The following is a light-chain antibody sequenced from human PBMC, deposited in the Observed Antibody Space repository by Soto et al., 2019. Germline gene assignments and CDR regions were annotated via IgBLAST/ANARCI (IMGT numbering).Light chain of an antibody. V-gene: IGKV1-5*03. CDR3: QQYNSYAWT. J-gene: IGKJ1*01. CDR2: KAS. CDR1: QSISSW. Sequence: DIQMTQSPSTLSACVGDRVTITCRASQSISSWLAWYQQKPGKAPKLLIYKASSLESGVPPRFSGSGSGTEFTLTISSLQPDDFATDYCQQYNSYAWTFGQGTKVEIK.